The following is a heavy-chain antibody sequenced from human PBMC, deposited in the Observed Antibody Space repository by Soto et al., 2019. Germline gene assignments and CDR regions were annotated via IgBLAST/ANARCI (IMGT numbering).Heavy chain of an antibody. CDR3: ARVSDYYGSGSPFFDM. V-gene: IGHV1-2*04. CDR1: GYTFTGYY. Sequence: GASVKVSCKASGYTFTGYYMHWVRQAPGQGLEWMGWINPNSGGTNYAQKFQGWVTMTRDTSISTAYMELSRLRSDDTAVYYCARVSDYYGSGSPFFDMWGQGTMVT. D-gene: IGHD3-10*01. J-gene: IGHJ3*02. CDR2: INPNSGGT.